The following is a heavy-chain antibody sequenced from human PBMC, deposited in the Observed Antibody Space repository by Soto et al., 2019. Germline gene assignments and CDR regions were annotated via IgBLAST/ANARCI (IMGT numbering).Heavy chain of an antibody. CDR3: AGDGFPDIGAKGWFDL. CDR1: GYSFSSYY. Sequence: QVQLVQSGAEVKKPGASVKVSCKASGYSFSSYYVHWVRQAPGQGLEWMGIINPSGGSTSYAQKFPGRGTLARGTSTSSVYQELSSLGSGEKAVDFWAGDGFPDIGAKGWFDLWGQGTLVTVSS. CDR2: INPSGGST. D-gene: IGHD5-12*01. V-gene: IGHV1-46*01. J-gene: IGHJ5*02.